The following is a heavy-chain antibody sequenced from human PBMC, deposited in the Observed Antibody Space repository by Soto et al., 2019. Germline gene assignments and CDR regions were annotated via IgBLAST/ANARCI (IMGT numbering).Heavy chain of an antibody. J-gene: IGHJ6*02. V-gene: IGHV5-51*01. CDR2: IYPGDSDT. CDR1: GYSFTPYL. D-gene: IGHD6-19*01. CDR3: ARSRRGAYSSGWYSPSGYYNYGIDV. Sequence: GESLNIPCKASGYSFTPYLIGWVRQMPGKGLEWMGIIYPGDSDTKYSPSLQGQVTISADTSISTAYLQWTSLKASDTAMYYCARSRRGAYSSGWYSPSGYYNYGIDVWGQGTKVTVS.